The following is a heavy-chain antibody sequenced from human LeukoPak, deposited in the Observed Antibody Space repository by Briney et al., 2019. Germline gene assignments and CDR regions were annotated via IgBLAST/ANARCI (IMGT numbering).Heavy chain of an antibody. Sequence: GGSLRLSCAASGFTVSSNYMSWVRQAPGKGLEWVSVIYSGGSTYYADSVKGRFTISRDNSKNTLYLQMNSLRAEDTAVYYCARRPNYYGSGIKDAFDIWGQGTMVTVSS. CDR2: IYSGGST. V-gene: IGHV3-66*01. CDR3: ARRPNYYGSGIKDAFDI. D-gene: IGHD3-10*01. J-gene: IGHJ3*02. CDR1: GFTVSSNY.